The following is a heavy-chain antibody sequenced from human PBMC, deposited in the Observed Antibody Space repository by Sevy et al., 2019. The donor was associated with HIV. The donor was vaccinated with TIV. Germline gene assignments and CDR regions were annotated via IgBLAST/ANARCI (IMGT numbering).Heavy chain of an antibody. CDR1: GDSVSTNSAA. Sequence: SQTLSLTCAISGDSVSTNSAAWNWIRQSPSRGLEWLGRTKYRSKWYNDYATSVKSRITINPDTTKNQFSLQLNSVTPEDTAVYYCAGESIAAATFPPYFDFWGQGTLVTVSS. D-gene: IGHD6-25*01. CDR2: TKYRSKWYN. J-gene: IGHJ4*02. V-gene: IGHV6-1*01. CDR3: AGESIAAATFPPYFDF.